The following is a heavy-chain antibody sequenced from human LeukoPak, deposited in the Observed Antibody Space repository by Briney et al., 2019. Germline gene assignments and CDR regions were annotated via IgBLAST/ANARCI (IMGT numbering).Heavy chain of an antibody. D-gene: IGHD1-26*01. CDR1: GFILSTHG. V-gene: IGHV3-33*01. CDR3: ARDLSFGSLDF. J-gene: IGHJ4*02. CDR2: MWYDGSRE. Sequence: SGGSLGLSCAASGFILSTHGMHWVRQAPGKGLEWVAGMWYDGSREDYADSVKGRFTISRDMSKNTLNLQMNSLRVEDTAMFYCARDLSFGSLDFRGQGTLVTVSS.